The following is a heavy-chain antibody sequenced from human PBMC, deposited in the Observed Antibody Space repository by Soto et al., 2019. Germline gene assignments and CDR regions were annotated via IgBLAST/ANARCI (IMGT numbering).Heavy chain of an antibody. CDR3: ARDHGSSSWYDGFDY. D-gene: IGHD6-13*01. CDR1: GFTFSSYS. V-gene: IGHV3-21*01. Sequence: EVQLVESGGGLVKPGGSLRLSCAASGFTFSSYSMNWVRQAPGKGLEWVSSISSSSSYIYYADSVTGRFTISRDNAKNSLYLQMNSLRAEDTAVYYCARDHGSSSWYDGFDYWGQGTLVTVSS. CDR2: ISSSSSYI. J-gene: IGHJ4*02.